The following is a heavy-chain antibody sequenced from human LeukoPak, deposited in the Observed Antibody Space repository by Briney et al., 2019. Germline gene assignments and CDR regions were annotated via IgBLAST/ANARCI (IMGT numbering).Heavy chain of an antibody. V-gene: IGHV3-23*01. D-gene: IGHD3-10*01. Sequence: GGSLRLSCAASGFTFSSYAMSWVRQAPGKGLEWASAISGSGGSTYYADSVKGRFTISRDNSKNTLYLQMNSLRAEDTAVYYCAKDSGWFGELYPLDYWGQGTLVTVSS. CDR1: GFTFSSYA. CDR3: AKDSGWFGELYPLDY. J-gene: IGHJ4*02. CDR2: ISGSGGST.